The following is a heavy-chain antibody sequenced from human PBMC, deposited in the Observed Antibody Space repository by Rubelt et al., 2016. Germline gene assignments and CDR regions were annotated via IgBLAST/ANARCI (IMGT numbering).Heavy chain of an antibody. CDR3: ARHDTGSFLFDV. Sequence: QVQLQQWGAGLVKPSETLSLTCAVYGGSFSGYSWTWIRQPPGKGLEWLGEIDHGGNTDYIPSLKSRVSISVDTSKKQISLKMGSVTAADTAVYYCARHDTGSFLFDVGGQGTPVTVSS. J-gene: IGHJ4*02. D-gene: IGHD1-26*01. V-gene: IGHV4-34*01. CDR1: GGSFSGYS. CDR2: IDHGGNT.